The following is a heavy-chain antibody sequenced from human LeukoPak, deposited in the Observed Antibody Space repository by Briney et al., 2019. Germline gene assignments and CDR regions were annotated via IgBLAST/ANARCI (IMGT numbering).Heavy chain of an antibody. V-gene: IGHV4-61*01. CDR3: AREVSSGWSLDY. CDR1: GGSVSSGSYY. Sequence: PSETLSLTRTVSGGSVSSGSYYWSWIRQPPGKGLEWIGYIYYSGSTNYNPSLKSRVTISVDTSKNQFSLKLSSVTAADTAVYYCAREVSSGWSLDYWGQGTLVTVSS. D-gene: IGHD6-19*01. CDR2: IYYSGST. J-gene: IGHJ4*02.